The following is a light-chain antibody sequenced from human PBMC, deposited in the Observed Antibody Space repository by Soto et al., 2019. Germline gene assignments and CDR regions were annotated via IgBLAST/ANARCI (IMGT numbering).Light chain of an antibody. CDR1: SGSVSTSYY. CDR3: VLYMGSGMV. V-gene: IGLV8-61*01. Sequence: QTVVTQEPSFSVSPGGTVTLTCGLSSGSVSTSYYPSWYQQTPGQAPRTLIYSTNSRSSGVPDRFSGSILGNKAALTITGAQADDESDYCCVLYMGSGMVFGGGTKLTV. J-gene: IGLJ2*01. CDR2: STN.